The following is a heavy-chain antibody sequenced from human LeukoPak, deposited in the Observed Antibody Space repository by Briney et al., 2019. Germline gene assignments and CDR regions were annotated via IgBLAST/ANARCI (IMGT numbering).Heavy chain of an antibody. CDR3: ARVEVRGVLIADFDY. Sequence: GASVKVSCKASGYTFTCYYMHWVRQAPGKGLEWMGWINPNSGGTNYAQKFQGRVTMTRDTPISTAYMELSRVTSDDTAVYYCARVEVRGVLIADFDYWGQGTLVTVSS. CDR2: INPNSGGT. J-gene: IGHJ4*02. CDR1: GYTFTCYY. D-gene: IGHD3-10*01. V-gene: IGHV1-2*02.